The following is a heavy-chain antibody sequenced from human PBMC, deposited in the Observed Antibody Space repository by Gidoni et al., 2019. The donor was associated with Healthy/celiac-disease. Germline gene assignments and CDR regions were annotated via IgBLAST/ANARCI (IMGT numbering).Heavy chain of an antibody. CDR2: ISSSGSTI. CDR1: GFTFGSYE. CDR3: ARNYDFWSGYSAPGY. Sequence: EVQLVESGGGLVQPGGSLRLSCAASGFTFGSYEMNWVRQAPGKGLEWVSYISSSGSTIYYADSVKGRFTISRDNAKNSLYLQMNSLRAEDTAVYYCARNYDFWSGYSAPGYWGQGTLVTVSS. V-gene: IGHV3-48*03. J-gene: IGHJ4*02. D-gene: IGHD3-3*01.